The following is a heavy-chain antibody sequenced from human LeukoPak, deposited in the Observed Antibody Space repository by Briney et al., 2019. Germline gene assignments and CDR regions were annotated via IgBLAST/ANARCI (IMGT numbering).Heavy chain of an antibody. CDR1: GYSISSGYY. CDR2: IYHSGST. D-gene: IGHD3-10*01. J-gene: IGHJ4*02. Sequence: PSETLSLTCTVSGYSISSGYYWGWIRQPPGKGLEWIGSIYHSGSTYYNPSLKSRVTISLDTSKNQFSLNLSSVTAADTAVYYCAREGGYFGFDYWGQGTLVTVSS. V-gene: IGHV4-38-2*02. CDR3: AREGGYFGFDY.